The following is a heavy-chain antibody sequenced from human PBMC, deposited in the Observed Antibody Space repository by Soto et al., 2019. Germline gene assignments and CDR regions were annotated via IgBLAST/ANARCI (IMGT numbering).Heavy chain of an antibody. J-gene: IGHJ6*03. CDR3: ASGRGYEIPCYYYHYVDV. CDR2: IIPILGIA. V-gene: IGHV1-69*02. Sequence: SVKVSCKASGGTFSSYTISWVRQAPGQGLEWMGRIIPILGIANYAQKVQGRVTITADKSTSTAYMELSSLRSEDTAVYYCASGRGYEIPCYYYHYVDVSGKGTTVSDSS. CDR1: GGTFSSYT. D-gene: IGHD5-12*01.